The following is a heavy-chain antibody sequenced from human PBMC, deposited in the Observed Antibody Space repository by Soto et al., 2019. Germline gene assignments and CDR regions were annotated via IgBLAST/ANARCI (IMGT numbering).Heavy chain of an antibody. CDR1: GGTFSSYT. D-gene: IGHD6-19*01. CDR2: IIPILGIA. CDR3: ARDIRVKYPGIAVAVDY. Sequence: AASVKVSCKASGGTFSSYTISWVRQAPGQGLEWMGRIIPILGIANYAQKFQGRVTITADKSTSTAYMELSSLRSEDTAVYYCARDIRVKYPGIAVAVDYWGQGTLVTVSS. J-gene: IGHJ4*02. V-gene: IGHV1-69*04.